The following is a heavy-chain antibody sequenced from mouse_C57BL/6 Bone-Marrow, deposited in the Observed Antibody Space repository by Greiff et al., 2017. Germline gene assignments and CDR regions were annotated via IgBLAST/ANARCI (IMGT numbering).Heavy chain of an antibody. J-gene: IGHJ4*01. CDR2: ILPGSGNT. Sequence: VQLQQSGAELMKPGASVKLSCKASGYTFTGYWIEWVKQRPGHGLEWIGEILPGSGNTNYNEKFKGKATFTADTSSNTAYMQLRSLTTEDSAIYVCASATGGAPGALGGWGQGTTVTVAS. CDR1: GYTFTGYW. CDR3: ASATGGAPGALGG. V-gene: IGHV1-9*01. D-gene: IGHD1-1*01.